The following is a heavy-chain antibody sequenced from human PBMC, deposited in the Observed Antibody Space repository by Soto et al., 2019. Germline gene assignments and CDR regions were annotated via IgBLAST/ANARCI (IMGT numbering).Heavy chain of an antibody. CDR3: ARDLGGWPDY. CDR1: GYTFTSYA. Sequence: ASVKVSCKASGYTFTSYAIHWVRQAPGQRLEWMGWINAGNGNTKYSQKFQGRVTITRDTSASTGYMELSCLRSEDTAVYYCARDLGGWPDYWGQGTLVTVSS. J-gene: IGHJ4*02. D-gene: IGHD2-15*01. CDR2: INAGNGNT. V-gene: IGHV1-3*01.